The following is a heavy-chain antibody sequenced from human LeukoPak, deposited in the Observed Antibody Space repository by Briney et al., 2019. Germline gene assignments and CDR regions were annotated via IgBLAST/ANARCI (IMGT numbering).Heavy chain of an antibody. D-gene: IGHD3-22*01. CDR1: GYTFTSYG. V-gene: IGHV1-18*01. CDR3: ARAPQYYYDSSGYPFLFDY. Sequence: ASVTVSCKASGYTFTSYGISWVRQAPGQGLEWMGWISAYNGNTNYAQKLQGRVTMTTDTSTSTAYMELRSLRSDDTAVYYCARAPQYYYDSSGYPFLFDYWGQGTRVTVSS. J-gene: IGHJ4*02. CDR2: ISAYNGNT.